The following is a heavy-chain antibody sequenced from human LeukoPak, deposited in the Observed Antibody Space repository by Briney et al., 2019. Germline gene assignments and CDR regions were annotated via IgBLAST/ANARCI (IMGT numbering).Heavy chain of an antibody. J-gene: IGHJ4*02. D-gene: IGHD3-9*01. CDR2: IYGNGGEA. CDR1: GFTLSTYT. V-gene: IGHV3-23*01. CDR3: AKDLTPDAIWDIDY. Sequence: GGCLRLSCVASGFTLSTYTMNWVRPAPGRGLEWVSGIYGNGGEAFYAGSVKGRFSISRDNSQNTLYIHMESLRGEYTVLYYCAKDLTPDAIWDIDYWGQGTLVTVSS.